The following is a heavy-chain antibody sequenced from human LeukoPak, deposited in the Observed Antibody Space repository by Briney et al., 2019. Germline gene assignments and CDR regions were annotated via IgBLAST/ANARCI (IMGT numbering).Heavy chain of an antibody. Sequence: GGSLRLSCAASGFTVSSNYMSWVRQAPGKGLEWVSVIYSGVSTYYADSVKGRFTISRDNSKNTLYLQMNSLRAEDTAVYYCARAPKRILTGYYFDYWGQGTLVTVSS. CDR3: ARAPKRILTGYYFDY. D-gene: IGHD3-9*01. CDR1: GFTVSSNY. CDR2: IYSGVST. V-gene: IGHV3-66*01. J-gene: IGHJ4*02.